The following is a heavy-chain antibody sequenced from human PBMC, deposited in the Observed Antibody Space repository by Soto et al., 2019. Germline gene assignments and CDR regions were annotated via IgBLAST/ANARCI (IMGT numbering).Heavy chain of an antibody. CDR3: ARGGTSTYYYDAFDI. CDR1: GYTFTSFR. V-gene: IGHV1-18*01. D-gene: IGHD3-22*01. J-gene: IGHJ3*02. CDR2: ISAYNGNT. Sequence: QVRLVQSGAEVKKPGASVKVSCKASGYTFTSFRINWVRQAPGQGLEWMGWISAYNGNTNYAQKLQGRVTMSTDTSTSTAYMEVRSLSSDDTAVYYCARGGTSTYYYDAFDIWGQGTVVTVSS.